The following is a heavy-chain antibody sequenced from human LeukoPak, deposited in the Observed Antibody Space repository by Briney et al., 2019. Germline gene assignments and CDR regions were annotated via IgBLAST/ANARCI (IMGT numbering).Heavy chain of an antibody. CDR3: AKDQRYDSSGYYPRY. V-gene: IGHV3-23*01. J-gene: IGHJ4*02. CDR2: SGSGCST. Sequence: SGSGCSTYYADSVKARFTISRDNSKNTLYLQMNSLRAEDTAVYYCAKDQRYDSSGYYPRYWGQGTLVTVSS. D-gene: IGHD3-22*01.